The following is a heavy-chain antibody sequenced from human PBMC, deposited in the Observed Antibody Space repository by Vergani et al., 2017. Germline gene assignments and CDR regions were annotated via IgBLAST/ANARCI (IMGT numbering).Heavy chain of an antibody. CDR1: GITFDDYA. J-gene: IGHJ2*01. V-gene: IGHV3-9*01. Sequence: EVQLVESGGGLVQPGRSLRLSCAASGITFDDYAMHWVRQAPGKGLEWVSGINWNSDSIAYADSVKGRFTISRDNAKNSLYLQMNSLRAEDTALYYCVKDIAASGNYWYFDLWGHGTLVTVSS. D-gene: IGHD6-13*01. CDR2: INWNSDSI. CDR3: VKDIAASGNYWYFDL.